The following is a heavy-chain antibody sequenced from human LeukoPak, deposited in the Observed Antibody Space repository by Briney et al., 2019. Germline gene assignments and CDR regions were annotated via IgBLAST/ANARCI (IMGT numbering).Heavy chain of an antibody. CDR1: GYTFTSNY. D-gene: IGHD1-26*01. V-gene: IGHV1-46*01. Sequence: ASVKVSCKAFGYTFTSNYMHWVRQAPGQGPEWMGVISPSGGSTTYAQKFQGRVTMTEDTSTDTAYMELSSLRSEDTAVYYCATDLIVGATTFDYWGQGTLVTVSS. J-gene: IGHJ4*02. CDR3: ATDLIVGATTFDY. CDR2: ISPSGGST.